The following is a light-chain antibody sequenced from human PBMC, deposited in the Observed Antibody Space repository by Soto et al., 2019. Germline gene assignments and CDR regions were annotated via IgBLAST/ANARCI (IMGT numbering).Light chain of an antibody. J-gene: IGKJ1*01. Sequence: DIVLTQSPGTLSLSPGERATLSCRTSQSISSSYLAWAQQKPGQAPRLLISATSSRATGVPDRFSGSGSATDFTLTLSRLEPEDSAVYYCHQYVSSPPAWAFGQGTKVEIK. CDR2: ATS. CDR3: HQYVSSPPAWA. V-gene: IGKV3-20*01. CDR1: QSISSSY.